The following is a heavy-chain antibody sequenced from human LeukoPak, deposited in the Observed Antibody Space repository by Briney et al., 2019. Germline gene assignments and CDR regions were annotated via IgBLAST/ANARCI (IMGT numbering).Heavy chain of an antibody. J-gene: IGHJ4*02. CDR1: GGSFSGYY. V-gene: IGHV4-34*01. CDR2: INHSGST. CDR3: ARGSGQLLWCREPFDY. D-gene: IGHD3-10*01. Sequence: PSETLSLTCAVYGGSFSGYYWSWIRQPPGKGLDWIGEINHSGSTNYNPSLKSRVTISVDTSKNQFSLKLSSVTAADTAVYYCARGSGQLLWCREPFDYWGQGTLVTVSS.